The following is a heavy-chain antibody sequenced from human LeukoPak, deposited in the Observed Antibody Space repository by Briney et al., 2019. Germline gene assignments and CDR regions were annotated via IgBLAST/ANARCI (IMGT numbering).Heavy chain of an antibody. J-gene: IGHJ3*02. D-gene: IGHD1-26*01. CDR1: GYTFTIYD. CDR3: ARDPIVFNAFDI. V-gene: IGHV1-8*01. CDR2: MNPNSGNT. Sequence: ASVKVSCKASGYTFTIYDINWVRQATGQGLEWMGWMNPNSGNTGYAQKFQGRVTMTRNTSISTAYMELSSLRSEDTAVYYCARDPIVFNAFDIWGQGTMVTVSS.